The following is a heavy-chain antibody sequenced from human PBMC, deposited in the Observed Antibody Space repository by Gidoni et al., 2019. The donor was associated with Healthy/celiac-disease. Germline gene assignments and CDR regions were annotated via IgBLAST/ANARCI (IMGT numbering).Heavy chain of an antibody. CDR3: ASTNWGYYGSGSYYGGYYYYGMDV. CDR2: ISAYNGNT. D-gene: IGHD3-10*01. J-gene: IGHJ6*02. Sequence: QVQLVQSGAEVKKPGASVKVSCKASGYTFTSYGLSWVRQATGQGLEWMGWISAYNGNTNYAQKLQGRVTMTTDTSTSTAYMELRSLRSDDTAVYYCASTNWGYYGSGSYYGGYYYYGMDVWGQGTTVTVSS. V-gene: IGHV1-18*01. CDR1: GYTFTSYG.